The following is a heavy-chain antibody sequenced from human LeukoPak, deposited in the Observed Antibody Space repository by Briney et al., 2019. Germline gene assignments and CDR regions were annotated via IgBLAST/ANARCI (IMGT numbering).Heavy chain of an antibody. CDR2: VAVDAANT. CDR3: ASGPWGRGSYDY. Sequence: GGSLRLSCAASGFTFSNYAMCWVRQAPGKGLECVSGVAVDAANTHYADSVKGRFTISRDNIMNTLSLQMNSLRAEDTAVYYCASGPWGRGSYDYWGQGTLVTVSS. CDR1: GFTFSNYA. D-gene: IGHD3-16*01. J-gene: IGHJ4*02. V-gene: IGHV3-23*01.